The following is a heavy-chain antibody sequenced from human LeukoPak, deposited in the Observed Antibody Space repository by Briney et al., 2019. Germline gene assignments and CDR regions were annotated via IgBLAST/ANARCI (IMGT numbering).Heavy chain of an antibody. CDR2: INTDGTVT. V-gene: IGHV3-74*01. CDR3: ATKQWLAPPPDS. CDR1: GFTFSKYW. D-gene: IGHD6-19*01. Sequence: NPGGSLRLSCAASGFTFSKYWMLWVRHAPGKGLESVSRINTDGTVTTYADSVKGRFTVSRDNADNTMFLQMNSVRDEDTAVYYCATKQWLAPPPDSWGQGTPVTVSS. J-gene: IGHJ4*02.